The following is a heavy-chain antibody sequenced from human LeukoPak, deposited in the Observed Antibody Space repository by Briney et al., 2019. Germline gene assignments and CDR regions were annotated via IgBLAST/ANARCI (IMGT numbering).Heavy chain of an antibody. Sequence: GRSLRLSCAASGFTFSSYGMHWVRQAPGKGLEWVAVISYDGSNKYYADSVKGRFTISRDDSKNTLYLQMNSLRAEDTAVYYCARVGILWWGWFDPWGQGTLVTVSS. V-gene: IGHV3-30*03. D-gene: IGHD2-21*01. CDR1: GFTFSSYG. CDR2: ISYDGSNK. J-gene: IGHJ5*02. CDR3: ARVGILWWGWFDP.